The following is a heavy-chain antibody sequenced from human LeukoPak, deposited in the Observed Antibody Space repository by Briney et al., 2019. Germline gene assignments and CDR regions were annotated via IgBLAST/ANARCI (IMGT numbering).Heavy chain of an antibody. CDR2: ISGSGGST. D-gene: IGHD3-10*01. J-gene: IGHJ4*02. V-gene: IGHV3-23*01. CDR3: ARVAGGSGSYYAPYFDY. Sequence: GGSLRLSCAASGFTFSSLAMSWVRQAPGKGLEWVSAISGSGGSTYYADSVKGRFTISRDNSKNTLYLQMNSLRAEDTAVYYCARVAGGSGSYYAPYFDYWGQGTLVTVSS. CDR1: GFTFSSLA.